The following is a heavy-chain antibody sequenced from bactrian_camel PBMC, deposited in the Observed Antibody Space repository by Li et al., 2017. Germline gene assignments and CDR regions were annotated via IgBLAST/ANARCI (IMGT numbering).Heavy chain of an antibody. D-gene: IGHD7*01. Sequence: VQLVESGGGSVQAGGSLRLSCAASKYIHNTHTVTWFRQGPGTEREGVAAIWPSASKYNADSVKGRFTIVEDNAKNTMFLQMNNLRSDDTGVYYCAAAPGYITPWHVRNHYRLWGQGTQVTVS. CDR2: IWPSASK. CDR1: KYIHNTHT. V-gene: IGHV3S53*01. CDR3: AAAPGYITPWHVRNHYRL. J-gene: IGHJ4*01.